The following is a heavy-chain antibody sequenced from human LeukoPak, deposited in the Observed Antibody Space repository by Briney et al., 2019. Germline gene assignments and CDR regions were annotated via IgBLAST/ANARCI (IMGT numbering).Heavy chain of an antibody. V-gene: IGHV4-39*01. CDR1: GGSVSSSSFY. CDR3: ARRADDAFDF. J-gene: IGHJ3*01. Sequence: SETLSLTCTVSGGSVSSSSFYWGWIRQPPGKGLEWIGNIYYSGNTYYKSSLKSRVTISVDTSKNRFSLKLSSVTAADTAVYYCARRADDAFDFWGQGTMVTVSS. CDR2: IYYSGNT.